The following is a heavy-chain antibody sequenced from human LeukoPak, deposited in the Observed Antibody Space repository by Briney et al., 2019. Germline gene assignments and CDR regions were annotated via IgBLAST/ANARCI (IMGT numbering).Heavy chain of an antibody. D-gene: IGHD2-2*02. V-gene: IGHV3-23*01. CDR3: AKGDQPLLYGGAFDS. Sequence: PGRSLRLSCAASGFTFSSYEMNWVRRAPGKGLEWVSSFNGRGGYTFYADSVKGRFTLSSDNSKNTLHLQMISLRAEDTAVYYCAKGDQPLLYGGAFDSWGQGTLVTVSS. CDR2: FNGRGGYT. J-gene: IGHJ4*02. CDR1: GFTFSSYE.